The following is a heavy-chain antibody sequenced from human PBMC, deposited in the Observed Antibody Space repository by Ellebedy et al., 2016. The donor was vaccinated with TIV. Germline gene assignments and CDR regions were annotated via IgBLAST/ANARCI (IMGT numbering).Heavy chain of an antibody. V-gene: IGHV1-3*01. J-gene: IGHJ5*02. Sequence: ASVKVSCKASGYTFTSYAVHWVRQAPGQRLEWMGRINVGNGNTKYSQKFQGRVTITRDTSASTTDMELSSLGSEDTAVYYCARDRGADFVYDFWSGTFDPWGQGTLVTVSS. CDR3: ARDRGADFVYDFWSGTFDP. CDR2: INVGNGNT. CDR1: GYTFTSYA. D-gene: IGHD3-3*01.